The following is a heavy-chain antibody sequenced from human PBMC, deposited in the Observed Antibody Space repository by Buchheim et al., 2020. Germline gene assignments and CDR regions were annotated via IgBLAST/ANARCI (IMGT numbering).Heavy chain of an antibody. CDR3: ARVKGIAARPPGY. D-gene: IGHD6-6*01. CDR1: GFTFSSYA. J-gene: IGHJ4*02. Sequence: QVQLVESGGGVVQPGRSLRLSCAASGFTFSSYAMHWVRQAPGKGLEWVAVISYDGSNTYYADSVKGRFTISRDNSKNTLYLQMNSQRAEDTAVYYCARVKGIAARPPGYWGQGTL. V-gene: IGHV3-30-3*01. CDR2: ISYDGSNT.